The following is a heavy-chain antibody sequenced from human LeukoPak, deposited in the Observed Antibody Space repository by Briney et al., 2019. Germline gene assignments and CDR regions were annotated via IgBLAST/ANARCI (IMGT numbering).Heavy chain of an antibody. V-gene: IGHV4-59*08. CDR3: AKTTRYYDSSGGFDF. CDR1: GGSISSYY. Sequence: PSETLSLTCTVSGGSISSYYWSWIRQPPGKGLEWIAYIYHSGSTNYNPSLKSRVTISVDTSKNQFSLKMSSVTAADTAVYYCAKTTRYYDSSGGFDFRGRGTLVTASS. D-gene: IGHD3-22*01. J-gene: IGHJ5*01. CDR2: IYHSGST.